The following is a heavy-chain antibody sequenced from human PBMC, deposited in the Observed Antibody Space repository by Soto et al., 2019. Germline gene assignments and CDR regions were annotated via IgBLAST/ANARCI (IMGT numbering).Heavy chain of an antibody. CDR3: AKDSYYDFWSGYYQGSAFDI. Sequence: ESGGGLVQPGGSLRLSCAASGFTFSSYAMSWVRQAPGKGLEWVSAISGSGGSTYYADSMKGRFTISRDNSKNTLYLQMNSLRAEDTAVYYCAKDSYYDFWSGYYQGSAFDIWGQGTMVTVSS. J-gene: IGHJ3*02. D-gene: IGHD3-3*01. CDR1: GFTFSSYA. CDR2: ISGSGGST. V-gene: IGHV3-23*01.